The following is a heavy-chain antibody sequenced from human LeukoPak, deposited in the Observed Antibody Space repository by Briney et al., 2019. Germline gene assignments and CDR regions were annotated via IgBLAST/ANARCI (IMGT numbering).Heavy chain of an antibody. CDR1: GGTFKNYA. Sequence: WASVKVSCKASGGTFKNYAFTWVRQAPRQGLERMGGIIPIFGTADYAQKFQGRVTITADEVRSTVYMVLSSLRSEDTAVYYCARSPRGAYYHYYMDVWGKGTTVTVSS. V-gene: IGHV1-69*13. J-gene: IGHJ6*03. CDR3: ARSPRGAYYHYYMDV. CDR2: IIPIFGTA. D-gene: IGHD3-16*01.